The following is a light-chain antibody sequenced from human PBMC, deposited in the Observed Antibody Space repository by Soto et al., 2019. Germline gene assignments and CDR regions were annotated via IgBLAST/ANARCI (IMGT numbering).Light chain of an antibody. Sequence: QSVLTQPPSVSEAPRQRVTISCSGSSSNIGNNAVNWYQQLPGTAPKLVIYRNNQRPSGVPDRFSGSKSGTSASLAIRGLRSEDEADYYCAAWDDSLSGLYVFGTGTKLTVL. CDR1: SSNIGNNA. J-gene: IGLJ1*01. CDR2: RNN. CDR3: AAWDDSLSGLYV. V-gene: IGLV1-47*01.